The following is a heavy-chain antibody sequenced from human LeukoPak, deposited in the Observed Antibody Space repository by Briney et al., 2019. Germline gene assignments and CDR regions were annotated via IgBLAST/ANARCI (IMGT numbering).Heavy chain of an antibody. CDR1: GGSISSGSYY. Sequence: PSQTLSLTCTVSGGSISSGSYYWSWIRQPAGKGLEWTGRIYTSGSTNYNPSLKSRVTISVDTSKNQFSLKLSSVTAADTAVYYCAREVNILEGGFDYWGQGTLVTVSS. CDR3: AREVNILEGGFDY. CDR2: IYTSGST. V-gene: IGHV4-61*02. J-gene: IGHJ4*02. D-gene: IGHD3-3*01.